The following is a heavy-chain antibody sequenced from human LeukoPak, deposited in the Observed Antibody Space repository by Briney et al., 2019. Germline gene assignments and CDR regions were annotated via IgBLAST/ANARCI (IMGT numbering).Heavy chain of an antibody. D-gene: IGHD3-10*01. Sequence: GRSLRLSCAASGFTFSSYGMHWVRQAPGKGLEWVAVIWYDGSNKYYADSVKGRFTISRDNSKNTLYLHMNSLRAEDTAVYYCAKGGITMVRGVTALWGQGTLVTVSS. CDR2: IWYDGSNK. CDR1: GFTFSSYG. V-gene: IGHV3-33*06. J-gene: IGHJ4*02. CDR3: AKGGITMVRGVTAL.